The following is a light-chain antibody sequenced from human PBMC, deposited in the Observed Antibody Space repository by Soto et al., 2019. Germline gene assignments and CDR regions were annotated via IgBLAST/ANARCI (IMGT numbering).Light chain of an antibody. CDR2: AAS. CDR3: QKSSNIPYT. J-gene: IGKJ2*01. CDR1: QTISSY. V-gene: IGKV1-39*01. Sequence: DIQMTQSPSSLSASVGDRVTITCRASQTISSYLNWYQQNPGKAPKLLIYAASSLQSGVPSRFSGSGSGTDFTLTISSLQPEDFATYDCQKSSNIPYTFGQGTKLEIK.